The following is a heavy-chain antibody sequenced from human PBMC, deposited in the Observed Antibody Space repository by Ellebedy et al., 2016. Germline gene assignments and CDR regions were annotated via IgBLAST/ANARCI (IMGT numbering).Heavy chain of an antibody. D-gene: IGHD3-22*01. V-gene: IGHV4-34*01. Sequence: SETLSLTCAVYGGSFSNYYWSWIRQPPGKGLEWIGEINHSGSTNYNPSLKSRVTISVDTSKSQFSLKLSSVTAADTAVYYCARLGGDYYDSSGPWRYWGQGTLVTVSS. CDR3: ARLGGDYYDSSGPWRY. J-gene: IGHJ4*02. CDR1: GGSFSNYY. CDR2: INHSGST.